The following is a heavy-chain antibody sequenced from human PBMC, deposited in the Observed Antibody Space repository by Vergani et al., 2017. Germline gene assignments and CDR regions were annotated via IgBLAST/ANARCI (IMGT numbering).Heavy chain of an antibody. CDR1: GFTFSSYW. CDR2: INSAGSST. J-gene: IGHJ4*02. V-gene: IGHV3-74*01. CDR3: ARDNGWQLVYLDY. D-gene: IGHD6-6*01. Sequence: VQLVESGGGVVQPGRSLRLSCAASGFTFSSYWMHWVRHAPGKGLVWVSRINSAGSSTSYADSVKGRFTISRDNAKNTLYLQMNSLRAEDTAVYYCARDNGWQLVYLDYWGQGTLVTVSS.